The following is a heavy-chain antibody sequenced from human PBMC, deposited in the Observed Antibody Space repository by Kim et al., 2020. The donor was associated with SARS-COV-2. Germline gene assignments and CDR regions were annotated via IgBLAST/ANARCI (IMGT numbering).Heavy chain of an antibody. Sequence: YATAYDASVKGRITISRDDSKNTAYLQMNSRKTEDTAVYYCTIHSSGRLNWGQGTLVTVSS. V-gene: IGHV3-73*01. J-gene: IGHJ4*02. D-gene: IGHD3-22*01. CDR3: TIHSSGRLN. CDR2: YAT.